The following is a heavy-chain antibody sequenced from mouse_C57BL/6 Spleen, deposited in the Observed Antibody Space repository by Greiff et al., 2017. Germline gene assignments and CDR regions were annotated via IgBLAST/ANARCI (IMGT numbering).Heavy chain of an antibody. Sequence: VPLQQSGPGLVKPSQSLSLTCSVTGYSITSGYYWNWIRQFPGNKLELMGYISYDGSNNYNPSLKNRISITRDTSKNQFFLKLKSVTTEDTATYYCARGYDYDWYFDVWGTGTTVTVSS. V-gene: IGHV3-6*01. CDR2: ISYDGSN. CDR1: GYSITSGYY. D-gene: IGHD2-4*01. CDR3: ARGYDYDWYFDV. J-gene: IGHJ1*03.